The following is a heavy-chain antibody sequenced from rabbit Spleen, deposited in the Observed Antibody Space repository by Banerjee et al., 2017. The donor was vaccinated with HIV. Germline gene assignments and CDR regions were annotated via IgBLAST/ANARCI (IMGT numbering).Heavy chain of an antibody. D-gene: IGHD1-1*01. CDR1: GFSFSSSYW. CDR2: IYAGSSGST. J-gene: IGHJ4*01. V-gene: IGHV1S45*01. Sequence: EESGGGLVQPEGSLTLTCKASGFSFSSSYWICWVRQAPGKGLEWIACIYAGSSGSTYYASWAKGRFTISKTSSTTVTLQMTSLTAADTATYFCARGSSITYYELWGQGTLVTVS. CDR3: ARGSSITYYEL.